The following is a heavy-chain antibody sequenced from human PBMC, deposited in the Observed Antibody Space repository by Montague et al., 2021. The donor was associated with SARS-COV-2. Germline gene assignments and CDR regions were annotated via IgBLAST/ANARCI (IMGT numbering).Heavy chain of an antibody. CDR2: IYYTGST. CDR3: ARPGRGYSYGLDAFEV. J-gene: IGHJ3*01. Sequence: SETLSLTCTVSGASISNSIYYWGWIRQPPGKGLEWIGSIYYTGSTYYNPSLKSRVTISMNTSNNQFFIKLTAVTAADTAVYYCARPGRGYSYGLDAFEVWGQGTMVTVSS. CDR1: GASISNSIYY. D-gene: IGHD5-18*01. V-gene: IGHV4-39*01.